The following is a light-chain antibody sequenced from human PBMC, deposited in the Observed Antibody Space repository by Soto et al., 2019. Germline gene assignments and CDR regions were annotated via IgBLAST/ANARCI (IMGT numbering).Light chain of an antibody. CDR2: EGS. J-gene: IGLJ2*01. Sequence: QSALTQPASVSGSPGQSITLSCTGTSSDVGSYNLVSWYQQHPGKAPKLMIYEGSKRPSGVSNRFSGSKSGNTASLTISGLQAEDEADYYCCSYAGSSTVVFGGATKLTVL. CDR1: SSDVGSYNL. V-gene: IGLV2-23*01. CDR3: CSYAGSSTVV.